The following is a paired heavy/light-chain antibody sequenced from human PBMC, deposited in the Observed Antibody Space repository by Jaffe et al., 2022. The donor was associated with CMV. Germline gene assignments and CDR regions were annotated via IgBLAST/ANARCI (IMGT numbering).Light chain of an antibody. Sequence: EIVLTQSPGTLSFSPGERATLSCRASQSVSSNYLAWYQQKPGQAPRLLIYGASSRATGVPDRFSGSGSGADFTLTISGLEPEDFAVYYCQQYGNSPWSFGQGTKVEI. CDR1: QSVSSNY. J-gene: IGKJ1*01. V-gene: IGKV3-20*01. CDR3: QQYGNSPWS. CDR2: GAS.
Heavy chain of an antibody. CDR3: GKGRGPYCGDDCQGRVVDH. Sequence: EVQLLESGGGLVQPGGSLRLSCAASGFTFSNFAMSWVRQAPGRGLEWVSTIINSGGDTYYGDSMKGRFTISRDNSKNTLYLQMSSLRVDDTAIYYCGKGRGPYCGDDCQGRVVDHWGQGTLVAVSS. J-gene: IGHJ4*02. V-gene: IGHV3-23*01. CDR2: IINSGGDT. D-gene: IGHD2-21*02. CDR1: GFTFSNFA.